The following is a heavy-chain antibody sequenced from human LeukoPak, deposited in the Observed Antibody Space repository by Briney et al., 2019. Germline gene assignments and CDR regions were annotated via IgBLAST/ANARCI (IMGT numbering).Heavy chain of an antibody. CDR3: ARGQSGYFSTPFDY. CDR2: INHSGST. J-gene: IGHJ4*02. Sequence: SETLSLTCAVYGGSFSGYYWSWIRQPPGKGLEWIGEINHSGSTNYNPSLKSRVTISVDTSKNPFSLKLSSVTAADTAVYYCARGQSGYFSTPFDYWGQGALVTVSS. CDR1: GGSFSGYY. D-gene: IGHD3-22*01. V-gene: IGHV4-34*01.